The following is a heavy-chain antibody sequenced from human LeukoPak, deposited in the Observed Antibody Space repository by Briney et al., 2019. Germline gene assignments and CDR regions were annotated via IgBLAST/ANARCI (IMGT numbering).Heavy chain of an antibody. J-gene: IGHJ6*02. CDR1: GFTFSSYS. D-gene: IGHD1-7*01. V-gene: IGHV3-21*01. Sequence: GGSLRLSCAASGFTFSSYSMNWVRQAPGKGLEWVSSISSSSSYIYYADSVKGRFTISRDNAKNSLYLQMKSLRAEDTAVYYCARDWNYEAGMDVWGQGTTVTVSS. CDR2: ISSSSSYI. CDR3: ARDWNYEAGMDV.